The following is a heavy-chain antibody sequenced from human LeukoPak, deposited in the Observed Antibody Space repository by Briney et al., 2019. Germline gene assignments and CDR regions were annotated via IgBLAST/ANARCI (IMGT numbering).Heavy chain of an antibody. V-gene: IGHV3-48*03. J-gene: IGHJ3*02. D-gene: IGHD3-10*01. Sequence: GGSLRLSCAASGFTFSSYEMNGVRQAPGKGLEWVSYISSSGSTIYYADSVKGRFTISRDNAKDSLYLQMNSLRAEDTAVYYCARDLNREGMGIWGQGTMVTVSS. CDR1: GFTFSSYE. CDR3: ARDLNREGMGI. CDR2: ISSSGSTI.